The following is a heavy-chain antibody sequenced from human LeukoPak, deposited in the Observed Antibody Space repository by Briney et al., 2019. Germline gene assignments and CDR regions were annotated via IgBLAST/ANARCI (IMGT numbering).Heavy chain of an antibody. Sequence: GGSLRLSCAASGFTFSSYGMHWVRHAPGKGLEWVAVIWYDGSNKYYADSVKGRFTISRDNSKNTLYLQMNSLRAEDTAMYYCARDRMVTYFDYWGQGTLVTVSS. CDR1: GFTFSSYG. CDR3: ARDRMVTYFDY. V-gene: IGHV3-33*01. CDR2: IWYDGSNK. J-gene: IGHJ4*02. D-gene: IGHD5-18*01.